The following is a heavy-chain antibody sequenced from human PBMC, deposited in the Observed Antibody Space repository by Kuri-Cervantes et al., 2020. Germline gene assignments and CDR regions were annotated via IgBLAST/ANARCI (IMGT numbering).Heavy chain of an antibody. CDR1: GYTFTGYY. Sequence: ASVKVSCKASGYTFTGYYMHWVRQAPGQGLEWMGWINPNSGGTNYAQKFQGRVTMTRDTSISTAYMELSRLRSDDTAVYYCARGDNIVVVSAATVLFLYYGMDVWGQGTTVTVSS. V-gene: IGHV1-2*02. J-gene: IGHJ6*02. CDR3: ARGDNIVVVSAATVLFLYYGMDV. CDR2: INPNSGGT. D-gene: IGHD2-2*01.